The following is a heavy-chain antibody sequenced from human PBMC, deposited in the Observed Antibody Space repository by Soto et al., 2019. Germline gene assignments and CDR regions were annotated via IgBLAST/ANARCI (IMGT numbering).Heavy chain of an antibody. CDR2: IYSGGST. CDR3: AKETMVTTGFRYYYYMDV. J-gene: IGHJ6*03. Sequence: GGSLRLSCAASGFTVSSNYMSWVRQAPGKGLEWVSVIYSGGSTYYADSVKGRFTISRDNSKNTLYLQMNSLRAEDTAVYYCAKETMVTTGFRYYYYMDVWGKGTTVTVSS. CDR1: GFTVSSNY. V-gene: IGHV3-66*01. D-gene: IGHD4-17*01.